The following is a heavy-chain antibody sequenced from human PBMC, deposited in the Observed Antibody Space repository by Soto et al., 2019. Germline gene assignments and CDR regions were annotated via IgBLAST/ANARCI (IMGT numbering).Heavy chain of an antibody. Sequence: GGSLRLSCAASGFTFSSYGMHWVRQAPGKGLEWVAVISYDGSNKYYADSVKGRFTISRDNSKNTLYLQMNSLRAEDTAVYYCAKDQGYDYIWGSYRPDYWGQGTLVTVSS. D-gene: IGHD3-16*02. CDR1: GFTFSSYG. CDR3: AKDQGYDYIWGSYRPDY. J-gene: IGHJ4*02. V-gene: IGHV3-30*18. CDR2: ISYDGSNK.